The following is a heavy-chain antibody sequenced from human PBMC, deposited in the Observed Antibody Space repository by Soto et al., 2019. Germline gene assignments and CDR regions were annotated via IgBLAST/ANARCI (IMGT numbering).Heavy chain of an antibody. D-gene: IGHD1-7*01. V-gene: IGHV3-23*01. CDR3: AKAVDITGTIHYYGMDV. CDR2: ISGSGGST. Sequence: EVQLLESGGGLVQPGGSLRLSCAASGFTFSSYAMSWVRQAPGKGLEWVSAISGSGGSTYYADSVKGRFTISRDNSKNTLYLQMNSLRAEDTAVYYCAKAVDITGTIHYYGMDVWGQGTTVTVSS. CDR1: GFTFSSYA. J-gene: IGHJ6*02.